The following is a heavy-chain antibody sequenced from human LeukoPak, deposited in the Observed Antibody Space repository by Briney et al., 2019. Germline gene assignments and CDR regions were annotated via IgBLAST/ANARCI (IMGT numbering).Heavy chain of an antibody. CDR2: MNPNSGNT. D-gene: IGHD3-3*01. V-gene: IGHV1-8*01. CDR3: AREAAEYYDFWSGYSPIWFDP. J-gene: IGHJ5*02. Sequence: ASVKVSCKASGYTFTSYDINWVRQATGQGLEWMGWMNPNSGNTGYAQKFQGRVTMTRNTSISTAYMELSSLRSEDTAVYCCAREAAEYYDFWSGYSPIWFDPWGQGTLVTVSS. CDR1: GYTFTSYD.